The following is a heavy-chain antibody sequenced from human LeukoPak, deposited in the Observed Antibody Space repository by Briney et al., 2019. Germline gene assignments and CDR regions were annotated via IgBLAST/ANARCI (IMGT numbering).Heavy chain of an antibody. D-gene: IGHD1-26*01. CDR3: AKDGNDFTYYFDY. J-gene: IGHJ4*02. Sequence: PGRSLRLSCAASGFTFSSYGMHWVRQAPGKGLEWVAVISYDGSNKYYADSVEGRFTISRDNSKNTLYLQMNSLRAEDTAVYYCAKDGNDFTYYFDYWGQGTLVTVSS. V-gene: IGHV3-30*18. CDR1: GFTFSSYG. CDR2: ISYDGSNK.